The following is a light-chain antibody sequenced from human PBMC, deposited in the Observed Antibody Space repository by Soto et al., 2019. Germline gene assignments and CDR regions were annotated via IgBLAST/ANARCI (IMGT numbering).Light chain of an antibody. CDR1: QNITNY. V-gene: IGKV1-39*01. CDR2: AAS. J-gene: IGKJ1*01. CDR3: QQSYSHPWT. Sequence: DIQLTQSPSSLSASIGDRVTISCRASQNITNYLNWYQQQRGKTPKLLVYAASTLQAGVPSRFSGSGSGTDFTLTISSLLPEDFATYFCQQSYSHPWTFGQGTKVEI.